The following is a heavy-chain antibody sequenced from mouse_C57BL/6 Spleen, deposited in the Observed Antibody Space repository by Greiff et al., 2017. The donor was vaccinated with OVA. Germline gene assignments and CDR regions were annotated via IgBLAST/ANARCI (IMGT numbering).Heavy chain of an antibody. CDR2: IYWDDDK. Sequence: QVTLKVCGPGILQSSQTLSLTCSFSGFSLSTSGMGVSWIRQPSGKGLEWLEHIYWDDDKRSNPSLKSRPTISKGTSRNQVFLKITSVDTADTATYYCARREVSYDYDGDYFDYWGQGTTLTVSS. D-gene: IGHD2-4*01. CDR1: GFSLSTSGMG. J-gene: IGHJ2*01. CDR3: ARREVSYDYDGDYFDY. V-gene: IGHV8-12*01.